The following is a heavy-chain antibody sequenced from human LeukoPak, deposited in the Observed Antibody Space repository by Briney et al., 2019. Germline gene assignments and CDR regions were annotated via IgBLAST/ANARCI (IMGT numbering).Heavy chain of an antibody. CDR2: INPNSGGT. V-gene: IGHV1-2*02. CDR1: GYTFTGYY. Sequence: ASVKVSCKASGYTFTGYYVHWVRQAPGQGLEWMGWINPNSGGTNYAQKFQGRVTVTRDTSISAAYMELSRLRSDDTAVYYCARVRGGYEEDAFDIWGQGTMVTVSS. CDR3: ARVRGGYEEDAFDI. D-gene: IGHD5-12*01. J-gene: IGHJ3*02.